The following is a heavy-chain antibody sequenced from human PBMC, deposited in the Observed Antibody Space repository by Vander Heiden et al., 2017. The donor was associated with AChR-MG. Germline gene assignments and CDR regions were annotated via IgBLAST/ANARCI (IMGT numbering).Heavy chain of an antibody. D-gene: IGHD4-17*01. Sequence: EVHPLATGGGLVQPGRFLRLSCAASGFTFRSDAMSGVRQAPGKGMEWVSAISSSGGSTYYADSVKGRFTISRDNSKNTRDLQMNSMRAEDTAVYYCAKDPTYGDYGDYFDYWGQGTLVTVSS. CDR3: AKDPTYGDYGDYFDY. CDR2: ISSSGGST. CDR1: GFTFRSDA. V-gene: IGHV3-23*01. J-gene: IGHJ4*02.